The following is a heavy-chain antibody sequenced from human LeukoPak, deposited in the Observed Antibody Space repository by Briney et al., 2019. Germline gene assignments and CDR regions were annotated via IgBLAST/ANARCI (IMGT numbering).Heavy chain of an antibody. CDR2: IKSKTDGGTA. CDR3: TCEYYDSSGLVS. V-gene: IGHV3-15*01. CDR1: GFIFSNAW. J-gene: IGHJ5*02. Sequence: GGSLRLSCSASGFIFSNAWMNWVRQAPGKGLEWVGRIKSKTDGGTADHAAPVKGRFTISRDDSKNTLSLQMNSLKTEDTAMYYCTCEYYDSSGLVSWGQGTLVTVSS. D-gene: IGHD3-22*01.